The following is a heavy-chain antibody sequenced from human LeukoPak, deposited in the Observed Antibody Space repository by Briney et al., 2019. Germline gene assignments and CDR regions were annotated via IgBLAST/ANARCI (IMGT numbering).Heavy chain of an antibody. J-gene: IGHJ5*02. D-gene: IGHD1-1*01. CDR3: ASGTTAPTRINWFDP. CDR1: GFTFSSYS. V-gene: IGHV3-21*01. CDR2: ISSSSSYI. Sequence: GGSLRLSCAASGFTFSSYSMNWVRQAPGKGLEWVSSISSSSSYIYYADSVKGRFTISRDNAKNSLYLQMNSLRAEDTAVYYCASGTTAPTRINWFDPWVQETLATV.